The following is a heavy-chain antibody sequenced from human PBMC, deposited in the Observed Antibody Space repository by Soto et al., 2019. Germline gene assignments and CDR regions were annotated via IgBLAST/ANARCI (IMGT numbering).Heavy chain of an antibody. V-gene: IGHV1-69*01. CDR1: GGTFSSYA. CDR3: AREGASGSHNRY. CDR2: IIPIFGTA. Sequence: QVQLVQSGAEVKKPGSSVKVSCKASGGTFSSYAISWVRQAPGQGLEWMGGIIPIFGTANYAQKFQGRVKITADEATSKAYMELSSLRSDSTAMYDCAREGASGSHNRYWGQRPLVPAS. J-gene: IGHJ4*02. D-gene: IGHD3-22*01.